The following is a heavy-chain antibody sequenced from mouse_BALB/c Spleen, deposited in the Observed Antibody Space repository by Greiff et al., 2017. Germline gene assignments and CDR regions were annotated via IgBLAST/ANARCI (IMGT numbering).Heavy chain of an antibody. J-gene: IGHJ3*01. CDR2: IYPSDSYT. Sequence: QVQLQQPGAELVRPGASVKLSCKASGYTFTSYWINWVKQRPGQGLEWIGNIYPSDSYTNYNQKFKDKATLTVDKSSSTAYMQLSSPTSEDSAVYYCTRYDGYYTAWFAYWGQGTLVTVSA. V-gene: IGHV1-69*02. CDR3: TRYDGYYTAWFAY. CDR1: GYTFTSYW. D-gene: IGHD2-3*01.